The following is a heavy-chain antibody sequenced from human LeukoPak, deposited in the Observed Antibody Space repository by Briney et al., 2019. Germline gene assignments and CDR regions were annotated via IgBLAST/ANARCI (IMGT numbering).Heavy chain of an antibody. J-gene: IGHJ4*02. V-gene: IGHV4-59*01. CDR1: GGSISSYY. Sequence: SETLSLTCTVAGGSISSYYWSWIRQPPGKGLEWIGYIYYSGSPTYNPSLKSRVTISVDTSKSQFSLKLSSVTAADTAVYYCARSLPYYYASGGEENYFDYWGQGTLVTVSS. CDR3: ARSLPYYYASGGEENYFDY. D-gene: IGHD3-10*01. CDR2: IYYSGSP.